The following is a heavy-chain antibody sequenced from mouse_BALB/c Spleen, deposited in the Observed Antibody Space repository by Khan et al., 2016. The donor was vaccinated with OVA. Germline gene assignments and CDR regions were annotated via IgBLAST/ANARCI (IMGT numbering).Heavy chain of an antibody. CDR3: ARSPYGNFAY. J-gene: IGHJ3*01. V-gene: IGHV5-9-3*01. CDR2: ISSDGDYT. Sequence: EVELVESGGGLVKPGGSLKLSCAVSGFTFSTFAMSWVRQTPEKRLEWVATISSDGDYTFYPDIVTGRFTISRDNDKNTMYLQMSSLRSEDTAIYYCARSPYGNFAYWGQGTLVTVSA. D-gene: IGHD2-1*01. CDR1: GFTFSTFA.